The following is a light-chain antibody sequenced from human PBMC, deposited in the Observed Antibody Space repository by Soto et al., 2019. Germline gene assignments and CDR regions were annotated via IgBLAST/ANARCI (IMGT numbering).Light chain of an antibody. V-gene: IGLV2-8*01. CDR3: RSYAGTKIA. J-gene: IGLJ2*01. CDR1: SSDVGGYNY. CDR2: DVS. Sequence: QSALTQPPSASGSPGQSVTISCTGTSSDVGGYNYVSWYQQHPGKAPKLMIYDVSKRPSGVPERFSGSKSGNTASLTVSWLQDEDEADYYGRSYAGTKIAFGGGTKLTVL.